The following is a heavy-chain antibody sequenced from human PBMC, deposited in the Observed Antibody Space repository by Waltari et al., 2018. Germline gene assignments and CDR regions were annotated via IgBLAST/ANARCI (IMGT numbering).Heavy chain of an antibody. CDR3: ARGDYVYGAAFDI. CDR1: GGSISSYY. J-gene: IGHJ3*02. CDR2: IYYSGST. D-gene: IGHD4-17*01. Sequence: QVQLQESGPGLVKPSETLSLTCPASGGSISSYYWSWIRQPPGKGLEWIGYIYYSGSTNYNPSLKSRVTISVDTSKNQFSLKLSSVTAADTAVYYCARGDYVYGAAFDIWGQGTMVTVST. V-gene: IGHV4-59*08.